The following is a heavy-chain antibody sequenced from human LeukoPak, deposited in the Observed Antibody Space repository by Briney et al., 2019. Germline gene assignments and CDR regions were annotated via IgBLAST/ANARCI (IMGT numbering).Heavy chain of an antibody. CDR2: IKEDGSRN. CDR1: GFTFSSYW. V-gene: IGHV3-7*05. CDR3: ARQLSGWYDADPY. J-gene: IGHJ4*02. Sequence: GGSLRLSCVASGFTFSSYWMSWVRQAPGKGLEWVANIKEDGSRNHYVDSVKGRFTISRDNAKTSLYLQMSSLRAEDTAVYYCARQLSGWYDADPYWGQGTLVTVSS. D-gene: IGHD6-19*01.